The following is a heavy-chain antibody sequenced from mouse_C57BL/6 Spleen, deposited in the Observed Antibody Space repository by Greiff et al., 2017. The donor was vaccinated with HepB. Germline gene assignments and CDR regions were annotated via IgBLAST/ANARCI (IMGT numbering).Heavy chain of an antibody. J-gene: IGHJ1*03. V-gene: IGHV1-82*01. CDR1: GYAFSSSW. Sequence: QVQLQQSGPELVKPGASVKISCKASGYAFSSSWMNWVKQRPGKGLEWIGRIYPGDGDTNYNGKFKGKATLTADKSSSTAYMQLSSLTSEDSAVYFCARGYKDWYFDVWGTGTTVTVSS. CDR3: ARGYKDWYFDV. CDR2: IYPGDGDT.